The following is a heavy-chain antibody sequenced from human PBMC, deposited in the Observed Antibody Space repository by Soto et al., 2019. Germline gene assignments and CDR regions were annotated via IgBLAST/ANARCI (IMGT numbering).Heavy chain of an antibody. J-gene: IGHJ6*03. CDR2: IHYSGST. CDR1: GASITSYY. V-gene: IGHV4-59*12. CDR3: ARLDYYYYLDV. Sequence: QGQLQESGPGLVRPSETLSLTCTVSGASITSYYWSWIRQSSGKGLEWIGYIHYSGSTNYNPSLESRVTMSIDTSESQFSLMLRAVTAADTAVYYCARLDYYYYLDVWGKGTAVTVSS.